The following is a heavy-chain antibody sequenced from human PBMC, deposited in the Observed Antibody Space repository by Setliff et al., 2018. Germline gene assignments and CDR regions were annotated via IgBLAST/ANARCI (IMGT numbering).Heavy chain of an antibody. CDR2: IYDSGKT. J-gene: IGHJ4*02. D-gene: IGHD6-13*01. Sequence: SETLSLTCTVPGGSMSSISYYWGWIRQPPGKGLEWIGTIYDSGKTYYNPSLRSRVTISVDTSKKQLSLRVTSVTAADTAVYYCAREGSIAAAPFDFDYWGQGTLVTVSS. CDR3: AREGSIAAAPFDFDY. V-gene: IGHV4-39*02. CDR1: GGSMSSISYY.